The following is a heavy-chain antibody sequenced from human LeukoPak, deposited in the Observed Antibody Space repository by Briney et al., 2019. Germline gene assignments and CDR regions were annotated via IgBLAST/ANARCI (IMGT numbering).Heavy chain of an antibody. Sequence: PGGSLRLSCAASGFTFSGYAMSWVRQAPGKGLEWVSAISGSGGSTYYADSVKGRFTISRDNSKNTLYLQTNSLRADDTAVYFCAKTPDVVIEVVGTTFDSWGQGTLVTVSA. CDR1: GFTFSGYA. CDR2: ISGSGGST. D-gene: IGHD3-22*01. V-gene: IGHV3-23*01. J-gene: IGHJ4*02. CDR3: AKTPDVVIEVVGTTFDS.